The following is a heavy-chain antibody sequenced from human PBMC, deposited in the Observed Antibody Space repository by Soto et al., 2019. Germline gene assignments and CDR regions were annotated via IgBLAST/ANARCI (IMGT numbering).Heavy chain of an antibody. Sequence: QVQLVESGGGVVQPGRSLRLSCAASGFTFSSYGMHWVRQAPGKGLEWVAVISYDGSNKYYADSVKGRFTISRDNSKNTLYLQMHSLRAEDTAVYYCVPGFRELFSPFDPWGQGTLVTVSS. D-gene: IGHD3-10*01. V-gene: IGHV3-30*03. J-gene: IGHJ5*02. CDR2: ISYDGSNK. CDR3: VPGFRELFSPFDP. CDR1: GFTFSSYG.